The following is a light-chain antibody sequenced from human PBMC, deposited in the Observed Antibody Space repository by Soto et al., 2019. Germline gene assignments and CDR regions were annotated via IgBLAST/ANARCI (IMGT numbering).Light chain of an antibody. CDR1: SSDVGAYNF. Sequence: QSALTQPASVSGSPGQSITISCAGTSSDVGAYNFVSWYQQHPGKAPKLIIYEVSDRPSGVSNRFSGSKSDNTASLTISGLQSEDEADYYCSSYTNTNTWVFGGGTKLTVL. J-gene: IGLJ3*02. CDR3: SSYTNTNTWV. V-gene: IGLV2-14*03. CDR2: EVS.